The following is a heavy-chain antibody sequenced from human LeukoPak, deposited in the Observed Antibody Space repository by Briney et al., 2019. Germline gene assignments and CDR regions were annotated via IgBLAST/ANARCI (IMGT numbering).Heavy chain of an antibody. Sequence: GRSLRLSCAASGCTFSSYAMHWVRQAAGKGLEWMSSIKQDGSERYYLDSVKGRFTISRDNADNSLYLQMNSLRAEDTAVYYCARGYWGQYHWYFDLWGRGTLVTVSS. CDR1: GCTFSSYA. V-gene: IGHV3-7*01. J-gene: IGHJ2*01. D-gene: IGHD3-16*01. CDR2: IKQDGSER. CDR3: ARGYWGQYHWYFDL.